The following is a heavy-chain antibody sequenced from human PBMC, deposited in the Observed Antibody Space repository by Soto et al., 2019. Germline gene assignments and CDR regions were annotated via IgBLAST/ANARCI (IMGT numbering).Heavy chain of an antibody. V-gene: IGHV1-58*01. CDR1: GFTFSRSA. Sequence: GASVKVSCKTSGFTFSRSAVQWVRQARGQRLEWMGWIVVGSTNTQYAQKFRERVTIIADMSTNTAHMEVSSLASEDTAIYYCAAELYSGGSCCSFDIWGQGTMVTV. D-gene: IGHD2-15*01. CDR2: IVVGSTNT. CDR3: AAELYSGGSCCSFDI. J-gene: IGHJ3*02.